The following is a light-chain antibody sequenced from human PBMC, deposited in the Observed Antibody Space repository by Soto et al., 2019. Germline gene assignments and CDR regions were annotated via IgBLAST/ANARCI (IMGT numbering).Light chain of an antibody. CDR2: DAS. Sequence: DIQMTQSPSSLSASVGDRVTIACQATQDIHSFLAWYQQKPGKAPKFLIFDASNLERGVPSRFSGSGSGTDFTVTISSLQPEDIATYFCQQYDSLPLTFGGGTKVEV. V-gene: IGKV1-33*01. CDR1: QDIHSF. CDR3: QQYDSLPLT. J-gene: IGKJ4*01.